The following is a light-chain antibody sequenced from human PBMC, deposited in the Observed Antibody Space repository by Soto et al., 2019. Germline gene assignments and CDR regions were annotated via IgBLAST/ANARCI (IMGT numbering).Light chain of an antibody. V-gene: IGLV2-14*01. J-gene: IGLJ2*01. CDR1: SSDVGGYNY. Sequence: QSALTHPASVSGFPGQSITISCTGTSSDVGGYNYVSWYQQHPGKAPKLMIYDVSNRPSGVSNRFSGSKSGNTASLTISGLQAEDEADYYCSSYTSSSTLVVFGGGTKLTVL. CDR3: SSYTSSSTLVV. CDR2: DVS.